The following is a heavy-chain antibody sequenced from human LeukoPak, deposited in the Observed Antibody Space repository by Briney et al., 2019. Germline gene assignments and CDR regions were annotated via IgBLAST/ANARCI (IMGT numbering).Heavy chain of an antibody. CDR3: ARVRISIRNWFDP. Sequence: SETLSLTCTVSGGSISSGSYYWSWIRQPAGKGLEWIGRIYTSGSTNYNPSLKSRVTISVDTSKNQFSLKLSSVTATDTAVYYCARVRISIRNWFDPWGQGTQVTVSS. CDR1: GGSISSGSYY. J-gene: IGHJ5*02. D-gene: IGHD3-3*01. V-gene: IGHV4-61*02. CDR2: IYTSGST.